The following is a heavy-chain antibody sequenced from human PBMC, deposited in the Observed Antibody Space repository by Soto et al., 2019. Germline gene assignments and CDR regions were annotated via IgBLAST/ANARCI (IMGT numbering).Heavy chain of an antibody. CDR1: GFTFSSYA. Sequence: GGPLRRSCGASGFTFSSYAMSWVRQAPGKGLEWVSAISGSGGSTYYADSVKGRFTISRDNSKNTLYLQMNSLRAEDTAVYYCAKDGCTNGVCYRGDYWGQGTLVTVSS. D-gene: IGHD2-8*01. V-gene: IGHV3-23*01. J-gene: IGHJ4*02. CDR3: AKDGCTNGVCYRGDY. CDR2: ISGSGGST.